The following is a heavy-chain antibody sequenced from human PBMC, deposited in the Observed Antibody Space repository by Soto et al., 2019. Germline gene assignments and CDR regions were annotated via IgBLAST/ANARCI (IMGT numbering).Heavy chain of an antibody. CDR2: VYYSGSS. J-gene: IGHJ5*02. CDR3: AKLSCTSSTCYFPGWFDP. CDR1: GDSISGGASF. D-gene: IGHD2-2*01. Sequence: SETLSLTCTVSGDSISGGASFWSWIRQPPGKGLEWIANVYYSGSSYYNPSLKSRLTISVDTTKNQFSLQLKSMTAADTAVYHCAKLSCTSSTCYFPGWFDPWGQGTLVTVSS. V-gene: IGHV4-31*03.